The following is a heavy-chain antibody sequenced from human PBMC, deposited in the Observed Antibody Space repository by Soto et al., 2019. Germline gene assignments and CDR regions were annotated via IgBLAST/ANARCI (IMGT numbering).Heavy chain of an antibody. D-gene: IGHD1-26*01. CDR3: VRGWERVGTTTPVAY. Sequence: SVTVSCKASGGTFSHYAINWVRQAPGQGLEWMGGIIPLFGTPKYAQKFQGRVTFTAYKNTSTAYMELRSLRSDDRAVYYCVRGWERVGTTTPVAYWGQGTLVTVSS. V-gene: IGHV1-69*06. J-gene: IGHJ4*02. CDR1: GGTFSHYA. CDR2: IIPLFGTP.